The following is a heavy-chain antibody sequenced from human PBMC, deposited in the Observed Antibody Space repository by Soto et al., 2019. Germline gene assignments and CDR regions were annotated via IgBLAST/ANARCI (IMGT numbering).Heavy chain of an antibody. Sequence: GGSLRLSCAASGFTFSSYAMSWVRQAPGKGLEWVSAISGSGGSTYYADSVKGRFTISRDNSKNTLYLQMNSLRAEDTAVYYCAKESIAVAGGYYYYGMDVWGQGTTVTVSS. V-gene: IGHV3-23*01. D-gene: IGHD6-19*01. CDR2: ISGSGGST. CDR1: GFTFSSYA. J-gene: IGHJ6*02. CDR3: AKESIAVAGGYYYYGMDV.